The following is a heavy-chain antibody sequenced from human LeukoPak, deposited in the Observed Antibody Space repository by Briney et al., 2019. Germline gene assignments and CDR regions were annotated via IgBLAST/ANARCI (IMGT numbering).Heavy chain of an antibody. CDR2: IYYSGST. CDR3: ARAPRSGYSSSWYFDY. V-gene: IGHV4-59*01. D-gene: IGHD6-13*01. Sequence: SETLSLTCTVSGGSISSCYWSWIRQPPGKGLEWIGYIYYSGSTNYNPSLKSRVTISVDTSKNQFSLKLSSVTAADTAVYYCARAPRSGYSSSWYFDYWGQGTLVTVSS. CDR1: GGSISSCY. J-gene: IGHJ4*02.